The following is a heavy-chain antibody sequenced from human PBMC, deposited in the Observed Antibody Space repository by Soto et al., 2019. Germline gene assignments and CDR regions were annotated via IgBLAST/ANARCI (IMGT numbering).Heavy chain of an antibody. V-gene: IGHV1-18*01. D-gene: IGHD6-13*01. CDR1: GYIFSNYG. Sequence: ASVKVSCKASGYIFSNYGITWVRQAPGQGLEWLGWISAYNHNTDSAQRLQGRVTMTTDTSTSTAYMELRSLRSDDTAVYYCAGAAIAAAGYNWFDPWGQGTLVTVSS. J-gene: IGHJ5*02. CDR2: ISAYNHNT. CDR3: AGAAIAAAGYNWFDP.